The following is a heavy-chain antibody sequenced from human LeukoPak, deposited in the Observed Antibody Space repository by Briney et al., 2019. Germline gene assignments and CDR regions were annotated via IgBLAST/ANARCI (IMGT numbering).Heavy chain of an antibody. D-gene: IGHD4-17*01. CDR1: KFNFA. Sequence: GGSLRLSCAASKFNFAMSWVRQTADKRLEWVSAISGSGDATFYTDSVKGRFTISRDNSKNSLYLQMNSLRAEDTAVYYCARPDDYGDYFDYWGQGTLVTVSS. CDR3: ARPDDYGDYFDY. V-gene: IGHV3-23*01. CDR2: ISGSGDAT. J-gene: IGHJ4*02.